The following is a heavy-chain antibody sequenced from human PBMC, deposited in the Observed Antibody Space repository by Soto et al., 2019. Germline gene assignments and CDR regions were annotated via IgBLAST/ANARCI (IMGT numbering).Heavy chain of an antibody. CDR2: TYYRSTWLN. D-gene: IGHD6-19*01. Sequence: QIQLQQSGTGLVKPSQTLSLTCAISGDSVSSNSAAWNWIRQSPSRGLEWLGRTYYRSTWLNDYALSVKGRITINPDTSRNQFFLHLNSVTPEDAAVYYCSREVAGTCAFDIWGQGTVVTVSS. V-gene: IGHV6-1*01. J-gene: IGHJ3*02. CDR3: SREVAGTCAFDI. CDR1: GDSVSSNSAA.